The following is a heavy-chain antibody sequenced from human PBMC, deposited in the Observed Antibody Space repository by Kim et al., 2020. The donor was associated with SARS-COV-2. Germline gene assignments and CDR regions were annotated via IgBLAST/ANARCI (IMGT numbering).Heavy chain of an antibody. V-gene: IGHV1-2*02. Sequence: ASVKVSCKASGYTFTGYYMHWVRQAPGQGLEWMGWINPNSGGTNYAQKFQGRGTMTRDTSISTAYMELSRLRSDDTAVYYCARERGPDEIRSFDWHYYYGMDVWGQGTTVTVSS. D-gene: IGHD3-9*01. CDR2: INPNSGGT. CDR1: GYTFTGYY. J-gene: IGHJ6*02. CDR3: ARERGPDEIRSFDWHYYYGMDV.